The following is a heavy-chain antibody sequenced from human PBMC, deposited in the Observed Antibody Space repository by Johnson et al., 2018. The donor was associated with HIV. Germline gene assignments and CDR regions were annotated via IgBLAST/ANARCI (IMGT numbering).Heavy chain of an antibody. CDR1: GFTFSDYY. V-gene: IGHV3-11*04. J-gene: IGHJ3*02. CDR3: ARVCARPLSEWCMKYAFDI. D-gene: IGHD2-8*01. CDR2: ISSSGSTI. Sequence: QVQLVESGGGLVKPGGSLRLSCAASGFTFSDYYMSWIRQAPGKGLEWVSYISSSGSTIYYADSVKGRFTISRDNAKNSLYLQMNSLRAEDTAVYYCARVCARPLSEWCMKYAFDIWGQGTMVTVSS.